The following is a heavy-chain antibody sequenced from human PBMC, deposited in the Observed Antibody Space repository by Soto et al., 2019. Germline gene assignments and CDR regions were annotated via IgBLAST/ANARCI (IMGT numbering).Heavy chain of an antibody. CDR1: GGTLANGYYH. Sequence: QVQLQESGPGLVKPSETLSLTCNVSGGTLANGYYHWSCIRQPPGKGLEWIGYIYHFGTTNYNPFLSRRVTMSLDTSKNQSSLKMTSVAAADTAGYYCAHQQMRQPVRCDYWGQGTLVTVSS. CDR3: AHQQMRQPVRCDY. V-gene: IGHV4-61*01. D-gene: IGHD2-2*01. J-gene: IGHJ4*02. CDR2: IYHFGTT.